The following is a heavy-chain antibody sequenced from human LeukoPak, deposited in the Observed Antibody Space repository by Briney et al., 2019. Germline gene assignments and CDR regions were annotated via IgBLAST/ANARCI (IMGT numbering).Heavy chain of an antibody. D-gene: IGHD3-3*01. CDR3: ATELGWSGSVVWFDP. J-gene: IGHJ5*02. CDR1: GYTLTELS. V-gene: IGHV1-24*01. Sequence: GASVKVSCKVSGYTLTELSMHWVRQAPGKGLEWMGGFDPEDGETIYAQKFQRRVTMTEDTSTDTAYMELSSLRSEDTAVYYCATELGWSGSVVWFDPWGQGTLVTVSS. CDR2: FDPEDGET.